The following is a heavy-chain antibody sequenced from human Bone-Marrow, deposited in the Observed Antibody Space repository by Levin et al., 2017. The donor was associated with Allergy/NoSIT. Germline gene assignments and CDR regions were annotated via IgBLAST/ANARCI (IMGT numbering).Heavy chain of an antibody. CDR2: ISGSGGST. Sequence: GGSLRLSCAASGFTFSSYTMSWVRQAPGKGLEWVSAISGSGGSTYYADSVKGRFTISRDNSKNTLYLQMNSLRAEDTAVYYCARHSSTSHFSMDVWGQGTTVTVSS. CDR1: GFTFSSYT. J-gene: IGHJ6*02. V-gene: IGHV3-23*01. D-gene: IGHD2-2*01. CDR3: ARHSSTSHFSMDV.